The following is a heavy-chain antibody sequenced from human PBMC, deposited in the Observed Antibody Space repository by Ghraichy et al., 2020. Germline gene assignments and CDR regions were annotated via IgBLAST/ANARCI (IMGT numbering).Heavy chain of an antibody. J-gene: IGHJ4*02. Sequence: SETLSLTCTVSGGSISSSSYYWGWIRQPPGKGLEWIGSIYYSGSTYYNPSHKSRVTISVDTSKNQFSLKLSSVTAADTAVYYCASELGPAAPFDYWGQGTLVTVSS. CDR3: ASELGPAAPFDY. CDR1: GGSISSSSYY. D-gene: IGHD2-2*01. CDR2: IYYSGST. V-gene: IGHV4-39*01.